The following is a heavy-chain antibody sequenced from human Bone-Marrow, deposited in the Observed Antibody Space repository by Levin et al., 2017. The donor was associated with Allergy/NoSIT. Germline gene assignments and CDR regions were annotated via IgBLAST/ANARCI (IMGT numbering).Heavy chain of an antibody. CDR1: GFMFSDYG. CDR2: IWFDGTNT. J-gene: IGHJ2*01. D-gene: IGHD7-27*01. Sequence: GESLKISCAASGFMFSDYGMHWVRQAPGKGLEWVGVIWFDGTNTFYADSVKGRFTISRDNSADMVFLQMNSLTVDDTAVYYCARDPPGDSDWYFDLWGRGNLVTVSS. V-gene: IGHV3-33*02. CDR3: ARDPPGDSDWYFDL.